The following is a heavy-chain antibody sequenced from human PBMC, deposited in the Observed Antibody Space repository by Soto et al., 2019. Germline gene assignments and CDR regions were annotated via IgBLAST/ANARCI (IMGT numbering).Heavy chain of an antibody. V-gene: IGHV6-1*01. J-gene: IGHJ6*02. CDR3: ARADIAAADIRLKDYYYYGMDV. D-gene: IGHD6-13*01. CDR2: TYYRSKWYN. Sequence: PSQTLSLTCAISGDSVSSNSAAWNWIRQSPSRGLEWLGRTYYRSKWYNDYAVSVKSRITINPDTSKNQFSLQLNSVTPEDTAVYYCARADIAAADIRLKDYYYYGMDVWGQGTTVTVSS. CDR1: GDSVSSNSAA.